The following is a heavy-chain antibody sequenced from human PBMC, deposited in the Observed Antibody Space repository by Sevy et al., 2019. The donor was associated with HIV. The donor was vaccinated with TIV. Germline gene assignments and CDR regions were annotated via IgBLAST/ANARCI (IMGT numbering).Heavy chain of an antibody. D-gene: IGHD3-16*02. Sequence: ASVKVSCKASGYTFTGYYMHWVRQAPGQGLEWMGWINPNSGGTNYAQKFQGRVTMTRDTSISKAYMELSRLRSDATAVYYCAKGQPVITFGGVIVIGGDYWGQGTLVTVSS. CDR2: INPNSGGT. CDR1: GYTFTGYY. CDR3: AKGQPVITFGGVIVIGGDY. J-gene: IGHJ4*02. V-gene: IGHV1-2*02.